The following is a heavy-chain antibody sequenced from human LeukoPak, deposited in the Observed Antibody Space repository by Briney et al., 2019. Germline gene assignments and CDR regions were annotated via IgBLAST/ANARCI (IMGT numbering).Heavy chain of an antibody. Sequence: PGGSLRLSCAASGFTFSSYAMTWVRQAPGKGLEWVSAISGSGGSTYYADSVKGRFTISRDNAKNSLYLQMNSLRAEDTAVYYCAREGDAFDIWGQGTMVTVSS. CDR2: ISGSGGST. J-gene: IGHJ3*02. CDR3: AREGDAFDI. CDR1: GFTFSSYA. V-gene: IGHV3-23*01.